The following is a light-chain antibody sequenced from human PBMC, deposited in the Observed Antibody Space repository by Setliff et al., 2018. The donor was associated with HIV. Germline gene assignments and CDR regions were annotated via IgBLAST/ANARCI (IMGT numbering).Light chain of an antibody. CDR3: SSYTSSTPLYV. V-gene: IGLV2-14*03. J-gene: IGLJ1*01. CDR2: AVT. Sequence: QSALTQPASVSGSPGQSITISCTGTSSDVGGYNYVSWYQQHPDKAPKLMIYAVTNRPSGISNRFSGSKSGNTASLTISGLQAEDEADYYCSSYTSSTPLYVFGTGTKVT. CDR1: SSDVGGYNY.